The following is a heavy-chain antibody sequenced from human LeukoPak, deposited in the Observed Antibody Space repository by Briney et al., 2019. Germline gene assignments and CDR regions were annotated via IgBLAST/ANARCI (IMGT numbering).Heavy chain of an antibody. Sequence: SETLSLTCTVSGGSISNYWWSWIRQPPGKGLEWIGYVFDSGGTNYNPSLKSRVTISVDTSKKQFSLKLSSVTAADVAVYYCARGYSSSWNYFDYWGQGTLVTVSS. CDR3: ARGYSSSWNYFDY. CDR1: GGSISNYW. D-gene: IGHD6-13*01. J-gene: IGHJ4*02. CDR2: VFDSGGT. V-gene: IGHV4-59*01.